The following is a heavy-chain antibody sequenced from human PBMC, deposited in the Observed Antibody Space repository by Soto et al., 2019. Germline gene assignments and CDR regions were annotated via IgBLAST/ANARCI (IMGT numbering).Heavy chain of an antibody. D-gene: IGHD3-22*01. Sequence: QVQLVESGGGVVQPGRSLRLSCAASGFTFSSYAMHWVRQAPGKGLEWVAVISYDGSNKYYADSVKGRFTISRDNSKNTLYLQMNSLRAEDTAVYYCARDWRGYYYDSSGYCWGQGTLVTVSS. CDR3: ARDWRGYYYDSSGYC. CDR1: GFTFSSYA. J-gene: IGHJ4*02. CDR2: ISYDGSNK. V-gene: IGHV3-30-3*01.